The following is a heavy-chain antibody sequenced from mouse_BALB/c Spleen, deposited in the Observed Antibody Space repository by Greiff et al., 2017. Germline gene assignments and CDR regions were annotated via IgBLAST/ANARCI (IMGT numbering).Heavy chain of an antibody. CDR3: ARGYGNYPWFAY. CDR1: GFTFSDYY. V-gene: IGHV5-4*02. D-gene: IGHD2-10*02. Sequence: EVKLMESGGGLVKPGGSLKLSCAASGFTFSDYYMYWVRQTPEKRLEWVATISDGGSYTYYPDSVKGRFTISRDNAKNNLYLQMSSLKSEDTAMYYCARGYGNYPWFAYWGQGTLVTVSA. J-gene: IGHJ3*01. CDR2: ISDGGSYT.